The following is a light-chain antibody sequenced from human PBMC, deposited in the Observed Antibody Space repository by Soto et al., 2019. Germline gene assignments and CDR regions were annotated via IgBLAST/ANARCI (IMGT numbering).Light chain of an antibody. CDR2: EVS. V-gene: IGLV2-14*01. Sequence: QSALTQPASVSGSPGQSITIPCTGTSSDVGSYNYVSWYQLHPGKAPKLMIYEVSNRPSGVSNRFSGSKSGDTASLTISGLQAEDEADYYCSSYTTRTTLYVFGTGTQLTVL. CDR3: SSYTTRTTLYV. CDR1: SSDVGSYNY. J-gene: IGLJ1*01.